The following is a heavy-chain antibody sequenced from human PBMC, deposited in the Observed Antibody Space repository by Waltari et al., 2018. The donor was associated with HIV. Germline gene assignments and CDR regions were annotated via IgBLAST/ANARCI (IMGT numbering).Heavy chain of an antibody. Sequence: QLHLQESGPGLVKPSETLSLTCRVSGASISSSSYYWAGIRQPPGKVLGWIGAIYSGTDYYNPSVKSRVSASLDASKNELSLKLTSVTATDTALYYCARLRFHSLYYFDSWGPGILVTVSS. V-gene: IGHV4-39*01. CDR3: ARLRFHSLYYFDS. CDR2: IYSGTD. CDR1: GASISSSSYY. J-gene: IGHJ4*02. D-gene: IGHD3-16*01.